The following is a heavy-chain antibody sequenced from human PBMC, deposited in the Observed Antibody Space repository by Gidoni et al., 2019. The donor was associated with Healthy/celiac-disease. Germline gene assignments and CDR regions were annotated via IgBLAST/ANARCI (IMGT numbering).Heavy chain of an antibody. J-gene: IGHJ6*02. CDR3: ARTALKGGATTHYYYYYGMDV. D-gene: IGHD1-26*01. Sequence: EVQLVESGGGLVQPGGSLRLSCAASGFTFSSYWMRWVRQAPGKGLEGVANIKQDGSGKYYVDSVNGRFTISRDNAKNSLYLQMNSLRAEDTAVYYCARTALKGGATTHYYYYYGMDVWGQGTTVTVSS. CDR2: IKQDGSGK. V-gene: IGHV3-7*01. CDR1: GFTFSSYW.